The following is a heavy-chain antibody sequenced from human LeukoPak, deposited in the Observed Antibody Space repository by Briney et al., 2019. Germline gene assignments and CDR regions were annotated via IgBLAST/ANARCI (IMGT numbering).Heavy chain of an antibody. V-gene: IGHV1-2*02. CDR3: AREPVVLVPAAIFNWFDP. J-gene: IGHJ5*02. CDR1: GYTFTGYH. CDR2: INPNSGGT. Sequence: GASVKVSCKASGYTFTGYHIHWVRQAPGQGLEWMGWINPNSGGTNYAQKFQGRVTMTRDTSISTAYMELSRLRSDDTAVYYCAREPVVLVPAAIFNWFDPWGQGTLVTVSS. D-gene: IGHD2-2*01.